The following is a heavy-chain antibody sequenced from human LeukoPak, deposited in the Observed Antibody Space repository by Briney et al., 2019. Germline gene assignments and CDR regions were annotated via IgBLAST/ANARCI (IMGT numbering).Heavy chain of an antibody. CDR1: GGSISSGDYY. J-gene: IGHJ4*02. V-gene: IGHV4-30-4*08. CDR3: ARALEWFETTDY. Sequence: SETLSLXCTVSGGSISSGDYYWSWIRQPPGKGLEWIGYIYYSGITYYNPSLKSRVTISVDTSKNQFSLKLSSVTAADTAVYYCARALEWFETTDYWGQGTLVTVSS. D-gene: IGHD3-3*01. CDR2: IYYSGIT.